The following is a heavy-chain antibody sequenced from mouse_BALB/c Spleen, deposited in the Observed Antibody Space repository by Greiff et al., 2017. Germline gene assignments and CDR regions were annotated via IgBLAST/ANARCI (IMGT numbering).Heavy chain of an antibody. CDR3: ARLTGKGNYYAMDY. CDR2: ISSGGSYT. D-gene: IGHD4-1*01. J-gene: IGHJ4*01. V-gene: IGHV5-6*01. Sequence: EVQLVESGGDLVKPGGSLKLSCAASGFTFSSYGMSWVRQTPDKRLEWVATISSGGSYTYYPDSVKGRFTISRDNAKNTLYLQMSSLKSEDTAMYYCARLTGKGNYYAMDYWGQGTSVTVSS. CDR1: GFTFSSYG.